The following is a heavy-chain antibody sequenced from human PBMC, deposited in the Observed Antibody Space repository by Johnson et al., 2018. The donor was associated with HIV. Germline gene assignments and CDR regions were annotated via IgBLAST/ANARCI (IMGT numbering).Heavy chain of an antibody. D-gene: IGHD1-26*01. CDR2: IQRKTDGGTK. CDR1: GFAFSNAW. CDR3: TTGPYGGRSDAFEI. Sequence: VQLVESGGGLVKPGGSLRLSCAASGFAFSNAWMSWVRQAPGKGLEWVGRIQRKTDGGTKDYSAPVKGRFTLSRDDSKNMLHLQMNSLKTEDTAVYYCTTGPYGGRSDAFEIWGQGTMVTVSS. V-gene: IGHV3-15*01. J-gene: IGHJ3*02.